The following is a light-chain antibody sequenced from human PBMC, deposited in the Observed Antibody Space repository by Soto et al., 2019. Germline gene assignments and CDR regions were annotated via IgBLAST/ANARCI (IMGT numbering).Light chain of an antibody. V-gene: IGLV2-14*01. Sequence: QSALTQPASMSGSPGQSITISCTGTSSDVGGYNYVSWYQQHPGKAPKLMIYEVSNRPSGVSNRFSGSKSGNTASLTISGLHAEDEADYYCSSYTSSSTRVFGGGTKVTVL. CDR1: SSDVGGYNY. J-gene: IGLJ2*01. CDR3: SSYTSSSTRV. CDR2: EVS.